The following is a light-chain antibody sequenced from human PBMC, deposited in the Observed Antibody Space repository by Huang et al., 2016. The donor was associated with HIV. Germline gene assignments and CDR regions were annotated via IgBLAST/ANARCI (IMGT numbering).Light chain of an antibody. V-gene: IGKV4-1*01. Sequence: DIVMTQSPDSLAVSLGERATLNCRSSQSIYSTSTNKDYLAWFQQKPGQPPKLLLFWASTREAGVPDRVSGSGSGTHFTLTIANLEAEDAAIYYCQQYYSSPQTFGQGTRV. CDR2: WAS. CDR1: QSIYSTSTNKDY. J-gene: IGKJ1*01. CDR3: QQYYSSPQT.